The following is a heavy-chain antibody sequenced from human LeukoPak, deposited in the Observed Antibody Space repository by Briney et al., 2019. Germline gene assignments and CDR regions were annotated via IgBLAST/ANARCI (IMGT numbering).Heavy chain of an antibody. Sequence: GGSLRLSCAASGFIFSRDSMNWVRQAPGKGLEWISYISHDSGIRYYADSVRGRFTISRDNARNSLYLQMHSLRAEDTAVYYCVRDETTVTEYWGQGTLVTVSS. D-gene: IGHD4-17*01. V-gene: IGHV3-48*01. J-gene: IGHJ4*02. CDR3: VRDETTVTEY. CDR1: GFIFSRDS. CDR2: ISHDSGIR.